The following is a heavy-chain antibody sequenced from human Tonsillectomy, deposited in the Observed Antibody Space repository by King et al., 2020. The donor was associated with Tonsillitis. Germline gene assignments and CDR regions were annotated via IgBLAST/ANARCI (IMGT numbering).Heavy chain of an antibody. Sequence: GGGGVEPGGSLRLSCAVSGFTFSSYEMNWVRQAPGKGLEWISYISISGSLIYYADSVRGRFTISRDNAKNSLYLQMNSLRAEDTAVYYCARGSAARNYYGMDVWGQGTTVTVSS. D-gene: IGHD6-6*01. CDR3: ARGSAARNYYGMDV. CDR1: GFTFSSYE. V-gene: IGHV3-48*03. J-gene: IGHJ6*02. CDR2: ISISGSLI.